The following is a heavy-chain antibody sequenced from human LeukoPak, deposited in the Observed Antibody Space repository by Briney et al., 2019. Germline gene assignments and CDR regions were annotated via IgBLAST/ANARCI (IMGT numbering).Heavy chain of an antibody. V-gene: IGHV4-4*07. D-gene: IGHD2-2*01. CDR1: GGSISSYY. Sequence: SETLSLTCTVSGGSISSYYCTWIRQPAGKGLEWIGRIYTSGSTNYNPSLKSRVTMSVDTSKNQFSLKLTSVTAADTAVYYCARGGGYCSSSSCSANWGQGTLVTVSS. CDR2: IYTSGST. CDR3: ARGGGYCSSSSCSAN. J-gene: IGHJ4*02.